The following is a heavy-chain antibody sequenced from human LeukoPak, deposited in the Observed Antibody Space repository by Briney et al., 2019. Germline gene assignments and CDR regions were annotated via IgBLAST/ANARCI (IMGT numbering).Heavy chain of an antibody. D-gene: IGHD3-22*01. CDR2: IYYSGST. CDR1: GGSISSHY. Sequence: SETLSLTCTVSGGSISSHYWSWIRQPPGKGLEWIGYIYYSGSTNYNPSLKSRVTISVDTSKNQFSLKLSSVTAADTAVYYCARDSHYDSSGYHAFDYWGQGTLVTVSS. CDR3: ARDSHYDSSGYHAFDY. V-gene: IGHV4-59*11. J-gene: IGHJ4*02.